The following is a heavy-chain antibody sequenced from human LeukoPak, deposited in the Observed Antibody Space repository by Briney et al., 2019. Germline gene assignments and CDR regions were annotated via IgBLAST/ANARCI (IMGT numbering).Heavy chain of an antibody. J-gene: IGHJ4*02. V-gene: IGHV5-51*01. D-gene: IGHD5-18*01. CDR2: IYPGDSDT. CDR1: GYSFTSYW. Sequence: GESLKISCKGSGYSFTSYWIGWVRQMPGKGLEWMGIIYPGDSDTRYSPSFQGQVTISVDESLTTAYLQWTSLKASDTAMYYCARQTAMGRSGDYWGQGTQVTVSS. CDR3: ARQTAMGRSGDY.